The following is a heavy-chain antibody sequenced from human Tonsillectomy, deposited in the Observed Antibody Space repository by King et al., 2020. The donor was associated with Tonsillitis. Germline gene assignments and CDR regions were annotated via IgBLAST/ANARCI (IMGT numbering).Heavy chain of an antibody. J-gene: IGHJ4*02. V-gene: IGHV4-4*07. CDR2: IYTSGST. CDR1: NGSISSYY. D-gene: IGHD2-2*02. Sequence: QLQESGPGLVKPSETLSLTCTVSNGSISSYYWSWIRQPAGKGLEWIGRIYTSGSTNYNPSLKSRVTISVDTSKNQFSLKLSSVAAADTAVYYCTRGYCSSTSCYTHDFFDYWGQGTLVTVSS. CDR3: TRGYCSSTSCYTHDFFDY.